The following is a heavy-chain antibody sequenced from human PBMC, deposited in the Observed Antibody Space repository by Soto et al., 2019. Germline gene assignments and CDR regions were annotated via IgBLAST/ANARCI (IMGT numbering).Heavy chain of an antibody. J-gene: IGHJ5*02. CDR2: IYYSGST. CDR3: ARQVIAGRHYWFDP. V-gene: IGHV4-59*01. D-gene: IGHD6-13*01. CDR1: GGSISSYY. Sequence: SETLSLTCTVSGGSISSYYWSWIRQPPGKGLEWIGYIYYSGSTNYNPSLKSRVTISVDTSKNQFSLKPSSVTAADTAVYYCARQVIAGRHYWFDPWGQGTLVTVSS.